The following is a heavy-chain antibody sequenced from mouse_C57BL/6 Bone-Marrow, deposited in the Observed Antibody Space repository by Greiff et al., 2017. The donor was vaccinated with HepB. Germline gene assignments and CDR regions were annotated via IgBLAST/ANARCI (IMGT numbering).Heavy chain of an antibody. CDR3: ARRLLLYFDY. Sequence: EVQLVESGGDLVKPGGSLKLSCAASGFTFSSYGMSWVRQTPDKRLEWVATISSGGSYTCYPDSVKGRFTISRDNAKNTLYLQMSSLKSEDTAMYYCARRLLLYFDYWGQGTTLTVSS. CDR2: ISSGGSYT. J-gene: IGHJ2*01. CDR1: GFTFSSYG. V-gene: IGHV5-6*01. D-gene: IGHD1-1*01.